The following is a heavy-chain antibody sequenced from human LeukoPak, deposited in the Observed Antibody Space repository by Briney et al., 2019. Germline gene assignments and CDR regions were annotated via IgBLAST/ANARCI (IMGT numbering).Heavy chain of an antibody. CDR1: GFTFGDYA. CDR2: IRTEAYDGAT. D-gene: IGHD3-16*01. J-gene: IGHJ6*03. V-gene: IGHV3-49*04. Sequence: GGSLRLSCAASGFTFGDYAMSGVRQAPGKGLEWVGFIRTEAYDGATDYGASVKGRFTISRDDSKNIAYLQMNSLNTEDTAVYYCTRTFGYYYFYMDVWGKGTTVIVSS. CDR3: TRTFGYYYFYMDV.